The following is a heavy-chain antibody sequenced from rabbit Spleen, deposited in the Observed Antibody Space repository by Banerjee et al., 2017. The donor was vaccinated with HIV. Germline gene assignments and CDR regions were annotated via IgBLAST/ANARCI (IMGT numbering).Heavy chain of an antibody. J-gene: IGHJ4*01. D-gene: IGHD4-2*01. V-gene: IGHV1S45*01. CDR3: ARAGGGVYAFDL. CDR2: INTATGKA. CDR1: GVSFSDRDV. Sequence: EQLEESGGGLVKPEGSLTLTCKASGVSFSDRDVMCWVRQAPGKGLEWIACINTATGKAVYASWAKGRFTISRTSSTTVTLQMTSLTAADTATYFCARAGGGVYAFDLWGQGTLVTVS.